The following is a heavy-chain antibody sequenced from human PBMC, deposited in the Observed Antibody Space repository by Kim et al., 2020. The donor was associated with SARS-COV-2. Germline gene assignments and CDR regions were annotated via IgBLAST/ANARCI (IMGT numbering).Heavy chain of an antibody. D-gene: IGHD2-8*01. CDR1: GFTFSSYG. V-gene: IGHV3-33*01. CDR2: IWYDGSNK. CDR3: ARDLYPMATNLAY. J-gene: IGHJ4*02. Sequence: GGSLRLSCAASGFTFSSYGMHWVRQAPGKGLEWVALIWYDGSNKYYADSVKGRFTISRDSSKNTLYLQMNSLRDEDTAVYYCARDLYPMATNLAYWGLGTLVTDSA.